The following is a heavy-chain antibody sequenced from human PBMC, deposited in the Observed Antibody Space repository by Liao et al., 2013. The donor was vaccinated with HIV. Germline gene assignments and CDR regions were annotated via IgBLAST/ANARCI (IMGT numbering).Heavy chain of an antibody. V-gene: IGHV4-39*07. CDR2: IYYRGST. CDR1: GGSISSSSHY. CDR3: ARGIHDFWSGYRTHWFDP. J-gene: IGHJ5*02. D-gene: IGHD3-3*01. Sequence: QLQLQESGPGLVKPSETLSLTCTVSGGSISSSSHYWGWIRQPPGKGLEWIGSIYYRGSTYYNPSLKSRVTISVDTSKNQFSLRLSSVTAADTAVYYCARGIHDFWSGYRTHWFDPWGQGTLVIVSS.